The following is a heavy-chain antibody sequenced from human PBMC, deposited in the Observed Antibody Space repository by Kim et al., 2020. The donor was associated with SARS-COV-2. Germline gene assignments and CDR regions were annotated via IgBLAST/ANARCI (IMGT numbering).Heavy chain of an antibody. CDR2: IRCSGSST. J-gene: IGHJ6*02. CDR3: AKDGYCDGSSGYFYYYYGMDV. V-gene: IGHV3-23*01. D-gene: IGHD3-22*01. Sequence: GGSLRLSCAASGFTFSSYGMRWVRQAPGKGLEWVSAIRCSGSSTYYADSVKGRFTISRDNSKTTLYLQMNSLRAEDTAVYYCAKDGYCDGSSGYFYYYYGMDVWGQGTTVTVSS. CDR1: GFTFSSYG.